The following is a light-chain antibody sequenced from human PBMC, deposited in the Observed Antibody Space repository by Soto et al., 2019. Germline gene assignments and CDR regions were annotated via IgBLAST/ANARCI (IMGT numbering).Light chain of an antibody. CDR3: QQYNSYSAT. V-gene: IGKV1-5*01. CDR2: DAS. CDR1: QSISSW. Sequence: DIQMTQSPSTLSASVGDRVTITCRASQSISSWLAWYQQKPGKAPKLLIYDASSLESGGPSRFSGSGSGTEFTLTISSLQPDDFATYDCQQYNSYSATFGQGNKVEIK. J-gene: IGKJ1*01.